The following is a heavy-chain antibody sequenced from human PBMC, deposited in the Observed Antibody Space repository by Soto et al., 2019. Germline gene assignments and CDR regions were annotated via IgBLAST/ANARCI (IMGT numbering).Heavy chain of an antibody. D-gene: IGHD2-8*01. CDR1: GASISVHSYY. V-gene: IGHV4-39*01. Sequence: PSETLSLTCTVSGASISVHSYYWTWIGHPPGKGLEWIGSSYYSGTTYFNPSLKSRAPISVDTSKNQFSLRLTSVTAADTAIYYWTRRSNGNDNYFDPWGPGALVTVSS. CDR2: SYYSGTT. J-gene: IGHJ5*02. CDR3: TRRSNGNDNYFDP.